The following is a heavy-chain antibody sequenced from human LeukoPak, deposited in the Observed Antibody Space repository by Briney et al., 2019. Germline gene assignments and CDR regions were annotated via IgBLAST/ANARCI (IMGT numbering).Heavy chain of an antibody. CDR1: GYSISSGYY. V-gene: IGHV4-38-2*02. Sequence: SETLSLTCTVSGYSISSGYYWGWIRQPPGKGLEWIGSIYHSGSTYYNPSLKSRVTISVDTSKNQFSLKLSSVAAADTAVYDCARDPLGPDYWGQGTLVTVSS. J-gene: IGHJ4*02. CDR3: ARDPLGPDY. CDR2: IYHSGST.